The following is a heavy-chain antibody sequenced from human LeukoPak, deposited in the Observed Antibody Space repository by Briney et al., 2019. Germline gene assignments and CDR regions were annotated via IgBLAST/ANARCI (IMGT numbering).Heavy chain of an antibody. D-gene: IGHD3-16*01. J-gene: IGHJ4*02. CDR2: INPNSGGT. Sequence: ASVKVSCKASGYTFTSYDINWVRQATGQGLEWMGWINPNSGGTNYAQKFQGRVTMTRDTSISTAYMELSRLRSDDTAVYYCAREEGGIWGQGTLVTVSS. CDR1: GYTFTSYD. CDR3: AREEGGI. V-gene: IGHV1-2*02.